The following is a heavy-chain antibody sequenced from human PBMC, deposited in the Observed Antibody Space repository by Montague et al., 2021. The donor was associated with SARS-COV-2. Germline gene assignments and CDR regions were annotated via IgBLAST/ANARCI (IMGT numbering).Heavy chain of an antibody. D-gene: IGHD6-13*01. V-gene: IGHV2-70*11. CDR3: ARILVAAAGSPFDP. CDR1: GFSLSTSGMC. CDR2: IDWDDDK. J-gene: IGHJ5*02. Sequence: PALVTPTQTLTLTCTFSGFSLSTSGMCVSWIRRPPGKALEWLARIDWDDDKYYSTSLKTRLTISKDTSKNQVVLTMTNMDPVDTATYYCARILVAAAGSPFDPWGQGTLVTVSS.